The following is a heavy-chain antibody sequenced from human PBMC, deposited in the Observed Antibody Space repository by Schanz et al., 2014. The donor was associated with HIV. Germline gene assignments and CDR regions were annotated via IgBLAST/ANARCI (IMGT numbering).Heavy chain of an antibody. CDR2: ISHNGNND. D-gene: IGHD4-4*01. Sequence: QVQLVESGGGVVQPGRSLRLSCAASGFTFSTNDMHWVRQVPGKGLEWVAVISHNGNNDYYAESVKGRVTISRDNSKNTLYLQMNNLRAEDTAVYYCARDRLHPGNGMDVWGQGTTVTVSS. CDR1: GFTFSTND. J-gene: IGHJ6*02. CDR3: ARDRLHPGNGMDV. V-gene: IGHV3-30*03.